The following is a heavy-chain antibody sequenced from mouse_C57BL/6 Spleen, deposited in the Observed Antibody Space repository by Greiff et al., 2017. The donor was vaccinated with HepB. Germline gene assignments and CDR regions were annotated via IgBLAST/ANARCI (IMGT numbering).Heavy chain of an antibody. D-gene: IGHD1-1*01. V-gene: IGHV1-26*01. J-gene: IGHJ2*01. CDR1: GYTFTDYY. CDR3: ARKLGYYGSSYGFDY. CDR2: INPNNGGT. Sequence: EVQLQQSGPELVKPGASVKISCKASGYTFTDYYMNWVKQSHGKSLEWIGDINPNNGGTSYNQKFKGKATLTVDKSSSTAYMELRSLTSEDSAVYYCARKLGYYGSSYGFDYWGQGTTLTVSS.